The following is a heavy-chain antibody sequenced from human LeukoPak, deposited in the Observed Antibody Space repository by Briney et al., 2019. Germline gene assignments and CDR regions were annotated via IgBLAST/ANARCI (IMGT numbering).Heavy chain of an antibody. V-gene: IGHV4-59*01. D-gene: IGHD2-15*01. CDR3: ARDRGYCSGANWYHYFDY. CDR2: TYHSGIT. J-gene: IGHJ4*02. Sequence: SETLSLTCTVPDGSIKAYYWSWRRQRPGKGLEWIGYTYHSGITNYNPPLKSRVTISVDTSMNQFALNLSSVTAADTAVYYCARDRGYCSGANWYHYFDYWGQGTLVTVSS. CDR1: DGSIKAYY.